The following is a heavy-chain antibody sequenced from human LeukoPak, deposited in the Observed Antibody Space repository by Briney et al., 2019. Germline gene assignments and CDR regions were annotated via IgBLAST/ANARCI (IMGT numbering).Heavy chain of an antibody. CDR3: ARVRWYYYYMDV. CDR2: IYSGGST. CDR1: EFSVGSNY. V-gene: IGHV3-53*01. D-gene: IGHD3-3*01. J-gene: IGHJ6*03. Sequence: GGSLRLSCAASEFSVGSNYMTWVRQAPGKGLEWVSLIYSGGSTYYADSVKGRFTISRDNSKNTLYLQMKSLRGEDTAVYYCARVRWYYYYMDVWGKGTTVTISS.